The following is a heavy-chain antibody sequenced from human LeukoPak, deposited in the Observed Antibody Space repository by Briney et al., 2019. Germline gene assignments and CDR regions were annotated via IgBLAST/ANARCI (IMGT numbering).Heavy chain of an antibody. CDR3: ARDGRREWFGELLQNYYYYYMDV. D-gene: IGHD3-10*01. Sequence: GGSLRLSCAASEFSVGSNYMTWVRQAPGKGLEWVSLIYSGGSTYYADSVKGRFTISRDNAKNSLYLQMNSLRAEDTAVYYCARDGRREWFGELLQNYYYYYMDVWGKGTTVTVSS. J-gene: IGHJ6*03. CDR1: EFSVGSNY. CDR2: IYSGGST. V-gene: IGHV3-66*01.